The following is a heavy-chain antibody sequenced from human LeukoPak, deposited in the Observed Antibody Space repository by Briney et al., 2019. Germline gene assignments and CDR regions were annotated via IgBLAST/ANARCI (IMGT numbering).Heavy chain of an antibody. CDR3: ANGYCTNGVCYPYYYYYMDV. CDR1: GFTFSSYG. V-gene: IGHV3-30*18. J-gene: IGHJ6*03. CDR2: ISYDGNNK. Sequence: PGGSLRLSCAASGFTFSSYGIHWVRQAPGKGLEWVAVISYDGNNKYYADSVKGRFTISRDNSKNTLHLQMNSLRAEDTAVYYCANGYCTNGVCYPYYYYYMDVWGKGTTVTVSS. D-gene: IGHD2-8*01.